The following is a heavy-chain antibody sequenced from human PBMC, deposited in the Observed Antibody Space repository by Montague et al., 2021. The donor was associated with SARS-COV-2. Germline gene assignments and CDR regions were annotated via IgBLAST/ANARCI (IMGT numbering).Heavy chain of an antibody. Sequence: SLRLSCAASGFIFTNYGMNWVRRAPGKGLESVAGISGFGGGTYYSDSVKGRFTISRATSNSTIFLQMDGLRAEDTAIYYCAKSFSGTRNWFDIWGQGTLVTVSS. CDR2: ISGFGGGT. J-gene: IGHJ5*02. CDR3: AKSFSGTRNWFDI. CDR1: GFIFTNYG. V-gene: IGHV3-23*01. D-gene: IGHD1-14*01.